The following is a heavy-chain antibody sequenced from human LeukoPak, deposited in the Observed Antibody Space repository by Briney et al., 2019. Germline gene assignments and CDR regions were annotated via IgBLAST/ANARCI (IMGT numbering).Heavy chain of an antibody. CDR3: ARGGHFSDFWSGPYYYYYMDV. CDR2: IIPIFGTA. J-gene: IGHJ6*03. D-gene: IGHD3-3*01. V-gene: IGHV1-69*05. CDR1: GGTFSSYA. Sequence: SVKVSCKASGGTFSSYAISWVRQAPGQGLEWMGGIIPIFGTANYAQKFQGRVTITTDESTSTACMELSSLRSEDTAVYYCARGGHFSDFWSGPYYYYYMDVWGKGTTVTVSS.